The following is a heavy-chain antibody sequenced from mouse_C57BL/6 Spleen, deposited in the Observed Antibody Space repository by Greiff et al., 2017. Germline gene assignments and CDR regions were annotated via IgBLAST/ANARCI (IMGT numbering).Heavy chain of an antibody. Sequence: EVMLVESEGGLVQPGSSMKLSCTASGFTFSDYYMAWVRQVPEKGLEWVANINYDGSSTYYLDSLKSRFIISRDNAKNILYLQMSSLKSEDTATYYCARVRTFYAMDYWGQGPSVTVSS. CDR1: GFTFSDYY. CDR3: ARVRTFYAMDY. J-gene: IGHJ4*01. V-gene: IGHV5-16*01. CDR2: INYDGSST.